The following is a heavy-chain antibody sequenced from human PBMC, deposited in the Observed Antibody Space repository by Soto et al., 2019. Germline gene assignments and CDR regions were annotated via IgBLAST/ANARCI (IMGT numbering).Heavy chain of an antibody. J-gene: IGHJ3*02. D-gene: IGHD5-18*01. CDR1: GGTFSSYT. CDR3: ARGRPYGWIQLWPRTCAFDI. Sequence: SVKVSCKASGGTFSSYTISWARQAPGQGLEWMGRIIPILGIANYAQKFQGRVTITADKSTSTAYMELSSLRSEDTAVYYCARGRPYGWIQLWPRTCAFDIWGQGTMVTVSS. V-gene: IGHV1-69*02. CDR2: IIPILGIA.